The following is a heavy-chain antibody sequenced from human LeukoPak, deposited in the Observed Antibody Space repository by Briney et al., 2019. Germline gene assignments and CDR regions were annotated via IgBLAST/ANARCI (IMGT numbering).Heavy chain of an antibody. D-gene: IGHD3-3*01. CDR3: ARVTIFGVVTSYFDY. CDR1: GYTFTSYG. V-gene: IGHV1-18*01. Sequence: ASVKASCKASGYTFTSYGISWVRQAPGQGLEWMGWISAYNGNTNYAQKLQGRVTMTTDTSTSTAYMELRSLRSDDTAVYYCARVTIFGVVTSYFDYWGQGTLVTVSS. CDR2: ISAYNGNT. J-gene: IGHJ4*02.